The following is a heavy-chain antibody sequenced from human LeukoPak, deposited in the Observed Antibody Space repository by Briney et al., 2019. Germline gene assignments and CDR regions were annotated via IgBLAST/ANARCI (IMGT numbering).Heavy chain of an antibody. J-gene: IGHJ4*02. CDR2: IYTSGST. Sequence: SETLSLTCTVSGGSISSYYWSWIRQPAGKGLEWIGRIYTSGSTNYNPSLKSRVTMSVDTSKNQFSLKLSSVTAADTAVYDCARGLYCSGTSCPHPFFDYWGQGTLVTVSS. CDR1: GGSISSYY. V-gene: IGHV4-4*07. CDR3: ARGLYCSGTSCPHPFFDY. D-gene: IGHD2-2*01.